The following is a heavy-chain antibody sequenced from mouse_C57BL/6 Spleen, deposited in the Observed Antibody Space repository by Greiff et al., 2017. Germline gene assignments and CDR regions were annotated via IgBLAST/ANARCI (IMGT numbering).Heavy chain of an antibody. D-gene: IGHD1-1*01. CDR2: IHPNSGST. CDR1: GYTFTSYW. Sequence: QVQLQQPGAELVKPGASVMLSCKASGYTFTSYWMHWVKQRPGQGLEWIGMIHPNSGSTNYNEKFKSKATLTVDKSSSTAYMQLSSLTSEDSAVYYCARWGNYYGSTSWFAYWGQGTLVTVSA. V-gene: IGHV1-64*01. J-gene: IGHJ3*01. CDR3: ARWGNYYGSTSWFAY.